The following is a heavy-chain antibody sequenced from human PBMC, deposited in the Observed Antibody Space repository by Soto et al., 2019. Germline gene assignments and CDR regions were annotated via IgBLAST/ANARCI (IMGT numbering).Heavy chain of an antibody. CDR2: ISGSGGST. Sequence: GGSLRLSCAASGFTFSSYAMSWVRQAPGKGLEWVSAISGSGGSTYYADSVKGRFTISRDNSKNTLYLQMNSLRAEDTAVYYCAKLPVDIVATTYYYYYMDVWGKGTTVTVSS. CDR1: GFTFSSYA. D-gene: IGHD5-12*01. J-gene: IGHJ6*03. CDR3: AKLPVDIVATTYYYYYMDV. V-gene: IGHV3-23*01.